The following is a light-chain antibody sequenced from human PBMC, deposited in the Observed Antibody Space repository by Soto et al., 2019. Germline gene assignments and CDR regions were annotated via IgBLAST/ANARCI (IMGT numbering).Light chain of an antibody. CDR3: QQSYSTPRT. V-gene: IGKV1-39*01. CDR2: AAS. J-gene: IGKJ1*01. CDR1: QSISSY. Sequence: DIQMTQSPSSLSASVGDRVTITCRASQSISSYLNWYQQKPGKAPSLLIYAASNLQSGVPSRFSGSGSGTDFTLTVSSLQPEDFETYYCQQSYSTPRTFGQGTKVDIK.